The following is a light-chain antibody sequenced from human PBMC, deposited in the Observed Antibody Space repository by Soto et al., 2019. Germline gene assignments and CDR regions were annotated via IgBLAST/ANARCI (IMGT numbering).Light chain of an antibody. J-gene: IGLJ3*02. Sequence: QSVLTQSPSASASLGASVTLTCTLSSGHSSYAIAWHQQQPEKGPRYLMKLNSDGSHSKGDGIPDRFSGSSSGTERYLTISSLQSEDEADYYCQTWSTGIRVFGGGTKLTVL. CDR3: QTWSTGIRV. CDR2: LNSDGSH. V-gene: IGLV4-69*01. CDR1: SGHSSYA.